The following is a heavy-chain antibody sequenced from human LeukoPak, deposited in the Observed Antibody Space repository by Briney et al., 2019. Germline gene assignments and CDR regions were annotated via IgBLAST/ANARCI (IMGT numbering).Heavy chain of an antibody. Sequence: SESLSLTCTVSGGSISSYYWSWIRQPPGKGLEWIGYIYYSGSISYNPSLKSRVTISVDTSKNQFSLKLSSVTAADTAVYYCARDRRFGGYNAFDIWGQGTMVTVSS. CDR2: IYYSGSI. D-gene: IGHD5-12*01. CDR1: GGSISSYY. CDR3: ARDRRFGGYNAFDI. V-gene: IGHV4-59*01. J-gene: IGHJ3*02.